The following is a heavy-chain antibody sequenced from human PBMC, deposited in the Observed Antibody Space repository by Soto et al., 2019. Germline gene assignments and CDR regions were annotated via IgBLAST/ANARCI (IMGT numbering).Heavy chain of an antibody. CDR3: ARERRSSGSLDY. D-gene: IGHD6-19*01. J-gene: IGHJ4*02. V-gene: IGHV4-59*01. CDR1: GGSISSYY. CDR2: IYYSGST. Sequence: TSETLSLTCTVSGGSISSYYWSWIRQPPGKGLEWIGYIYYSGSTNYNPSLKSRVTISVDTSKNQFSLKLSSVTAADTAVYYCARERRSSGSLDYWGQGTLVTVSS.